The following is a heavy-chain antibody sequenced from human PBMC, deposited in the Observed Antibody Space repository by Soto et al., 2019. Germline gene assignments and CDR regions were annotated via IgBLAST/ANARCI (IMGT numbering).Heavy chain of an antibody. J-gene: IGHJ5*01. CDR1: GASVRSGGYD. V-gene: IGHV4-30-4*01. D-gene: IGHD3-16*01. CDR2: TYYTGTT. CDR3: ATVLHDYVTNSVDS. Sequence: SETLALSCRVSGASVRSGGYDWSWIRQSPGRGLEWIGYTYYTGTTHYNPALKSRVTILLDNSKDQFSLTLTSVTAADTAIYYCATVLHDYVTNSVDSWGNGTQGTVS.